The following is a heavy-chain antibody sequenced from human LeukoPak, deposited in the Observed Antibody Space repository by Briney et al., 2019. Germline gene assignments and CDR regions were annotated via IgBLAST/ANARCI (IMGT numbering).Heavy chain of an antibody. Sequence: SETLSLTCAVSGYSISSGYYWGWIRQPPGKGLEWIGSMYHSGSTYYNPSLKSRVTISVDTSKNQFSLKLSSVTAADTAVYSWARNLYYDFWRGSCNWGQGTLVTVSS. CDR3: ARNLYYDFWRGSCN. D-gene: IGHD3-3*01. J-gene: IGHJ4*02. V-gene: IGHV4-38-2*01. CDR1: GYSISSGYY. CDR2: MYHSGST.